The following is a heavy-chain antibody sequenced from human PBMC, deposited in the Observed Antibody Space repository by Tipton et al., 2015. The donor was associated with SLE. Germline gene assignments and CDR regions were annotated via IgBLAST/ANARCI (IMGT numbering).Heavy chain of an antibody. CDR2: IYHSGIS. CDR1: GASVSDYQW. CDR3: ARLGTGIFDY. D-gene: IGHD1-1*01. J-gene: IGHJ4*02. V-gene: IGHV4-4*02. Sequence: TLSLTCVVSGASVSDYQWWSWVRQSPGQGLEWIGHIYHSGISNYNPSLKSRVTISVDTSKNQFSLKLSSVTAADTAVYYCARLGTGIFDYWGQGTLVTVSS.